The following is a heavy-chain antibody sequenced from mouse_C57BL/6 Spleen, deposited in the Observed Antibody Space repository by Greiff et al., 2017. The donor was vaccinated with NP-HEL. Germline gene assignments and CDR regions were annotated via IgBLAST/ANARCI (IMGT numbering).Heavy chain of an antibody. J-gene: IGHJ2*01. CDR2: ISSGSSTI. CDR3: AEAIADY. D-gene: IGHD1-1*01. V-gene: IGHV5-17*01. CDR1: GFPFSDYG. Sequence: EVKLVESGGGLVKPGGSLKLSCAASGFPFSDYGMHWVRQAPEQGLEWVAYISSGSSTIYYADTVKGRFTISRDNAKNTLFLQLTSLRSEDTARYYCAEAIADYWGQGTTLTVSS.